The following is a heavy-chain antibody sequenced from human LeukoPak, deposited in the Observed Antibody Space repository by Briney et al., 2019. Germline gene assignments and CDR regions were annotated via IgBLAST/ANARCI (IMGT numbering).Heavy chain of an antibody. CDR1: GFTFGNYA. CDR2: LRSKAYGGTT. J-gene: IGHJ4*02. D-gene: IGHD2-15*01. V-gene: IGHV3-49*04. Sequence: PGGSLRLSCTASGFTFGNYAMTWVRQAPGKGLEWVGFLRSKAYGGTTDYAASVRGGFTISRDDSKSIAYLQMNSLKTEDTAVYYCSRSLCSGGSCSPIYYFDYWGQGTLVTVSS. CDR3: SRSLCSGGSCSPIYYFDY.